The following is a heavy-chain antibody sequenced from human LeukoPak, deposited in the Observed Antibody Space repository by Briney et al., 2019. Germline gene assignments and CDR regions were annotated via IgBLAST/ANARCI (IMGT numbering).Heavy chain of an antibody. Sequence: ASVKVSCKASGYTLTTYYIHWVRQAPGQGPEWMGAINPSGGGTSYAQQFQGRVTMTRDTSTSTVYLQLRSLRSADTAVYYCTRPGRAAADSDFEYWGQGTLVTVSS. CDR3: TRPGRAAADSDFEY. CDR1: GYTLTTYY. CDR2: INPSGGGT. V-gene: IGHV1-46*01. D-gene: IGHD6-13*01. J-gene: IGHJ4*02.